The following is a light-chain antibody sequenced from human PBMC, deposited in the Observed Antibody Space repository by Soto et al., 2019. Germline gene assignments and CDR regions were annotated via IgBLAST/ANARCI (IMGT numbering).Light chain of an antibody. CDR3: SSYGGYNHLV. CDR1: SSDVCGYNY. CDR2: EVN. Sequence: SPVTHPPSASGAPVLSVSDACTETSSDVCGYNYVSWLKQHPGKAHKLIIHEVNKRATGVPAHFSGYKSGKTASTTVSGPQPEDEADYYCSSYGGYNHLVFGTATKLHVL. V-gene: IGLV2-8*01. J-gene: IGLJ1*01.